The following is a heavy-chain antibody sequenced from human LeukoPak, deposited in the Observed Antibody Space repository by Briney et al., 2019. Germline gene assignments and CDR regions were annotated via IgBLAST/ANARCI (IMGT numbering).Heavy chain of an antibody. CDR3: AAGYSSSWYGWDAFDI. D-gene: IGHD6-13*01. CDR1: GGSISSYY. J-gene: IGHJ3*02. Sequence: SETLSLTCTVSGGSISSYYWSWIRQPPGKGLEWIGYIYYRGGTNYNPSLKSRVTISVDTSKNQFSLKLSSVTAADTAVYYCAAGYSSSWYGWDAFDIWGQGTMVTVSS. CDR2: IYYRGGT. V-gene: IGHV4-59*08.